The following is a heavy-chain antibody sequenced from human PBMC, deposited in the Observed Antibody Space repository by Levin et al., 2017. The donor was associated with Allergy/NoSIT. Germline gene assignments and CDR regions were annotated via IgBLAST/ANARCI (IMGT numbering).Heavy chain of an antibody. CDR3: ARDSGSGLDY. D-gene: IGHD6-19*01. Sequence: GGSLRLSCAASGFTFSNYGMDWVRQATGKGLEWVSHIGSAGDTYYADSVKGRFTISRENAKTSLFLQMNSLRAGDTAVYYCARDSGSGLDYWGQGTMVTVSS. V-gene: IGHV3-13*01. CDR2: IGSAGDT. CDR1: GFTFSNYG. J-gene: IGHJ3*01.